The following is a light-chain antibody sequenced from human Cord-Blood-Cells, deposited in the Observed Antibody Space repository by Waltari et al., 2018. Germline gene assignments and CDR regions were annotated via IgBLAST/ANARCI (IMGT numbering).Light chain of an antibody. V-gene: IGKV1-39*01. J-gene: IGKJ1*01. CDR2: AAS. CDR3: QQSYSTPWT. CDR1: QSISSY. Sequence: DIQMTQSPFSLSASVGDRVTITCRASQSISSYLNWYQQKPEKAPKLLIYAASSLQSGVPSRFSGSGSGTDFTLTISSLQPEDFATYYCQQSYSTPWTFGQGTKVEIK.